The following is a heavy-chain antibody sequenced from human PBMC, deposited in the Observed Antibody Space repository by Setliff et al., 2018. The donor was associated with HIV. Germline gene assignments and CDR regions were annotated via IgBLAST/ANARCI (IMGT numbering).Heavy chain of an antibody. CDR3: AKPTSGMYPRAFDL. Sequence: PGGSLRLSCAAFGSGYSTFDMDWVRQTPGKGLEWVADVSRDGYEKRYADFAKGRFTVSRDNSKNILFLQMDSLGAEDTGIYYCAKPTSGMYPRAFDLWGRGTVVTVSS. V-gene: IGHV3-23*01. CDR1: GSGYSTFD. J-gene: IGHJ3*01. D-gene: IGHD1-26*01. CDR2: VSRDGYEK.